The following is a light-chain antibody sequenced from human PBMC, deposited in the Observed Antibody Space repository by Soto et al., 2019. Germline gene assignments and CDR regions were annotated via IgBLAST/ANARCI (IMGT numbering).Light chain of an antibody. CDR2: DAS. V-gene: IGKV3-11*01. Sequence: EFVLTQSPATLSLSPGKRATLSCRASQSVSSYVAWYQQKPGQAPRLVIYDASSRATGVPPRFSGSGSGTDFTLTISSLEPEDFVDYYGHQRNTFGQGTRLEI. J-gene: IGKJ5*01. CDR1: QSVSSY. CDR3: HQRNT.